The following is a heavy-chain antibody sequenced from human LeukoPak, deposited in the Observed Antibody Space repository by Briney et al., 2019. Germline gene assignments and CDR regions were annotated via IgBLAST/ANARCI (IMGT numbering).Heavy chain of an antibody. Sequence: ASVKVSCKASGYTFTSYDINWVRQATGQGLEWMGWMNPNSGNTGYAQKFQGRVTMTRNTSISTAYMELSSLRSEDTAVYYCARRGRGLTAGPPYYYYYYMDVWGKGTTVTISS. V-gene: IGHV1-8*01. CDR2: MNPNSGNT. CDR1: GYTFTSYD. D-gene: IGHD6-13*01. J-gene: IGHJ6*03. CDR3: ARRGRGLTAGPPYYYYYYMDV.